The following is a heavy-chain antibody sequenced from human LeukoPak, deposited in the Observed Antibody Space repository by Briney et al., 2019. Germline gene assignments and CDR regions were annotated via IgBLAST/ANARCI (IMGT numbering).Heavy chain of an antibody. CDR2: ISGSGGST. Sequence: GGSLRLSCAASGFTFSTYAMSWVRQAPGKGLDWVSGISGSGGSTYYADSVKGRFTISRDNSKNTVYVQMNSLRAEDTAVYYCAKDPTTYYDTSGYGRYNWFDPWGQGTLVTVSS. J-gene: IGHJ5*02. CDR1: GFTFSTYA. V-gene: IGHV3-23*01. CDR3: AKDPTTYYDTSGYGRYNWFDP. D-gene: IGHD3-22*01.